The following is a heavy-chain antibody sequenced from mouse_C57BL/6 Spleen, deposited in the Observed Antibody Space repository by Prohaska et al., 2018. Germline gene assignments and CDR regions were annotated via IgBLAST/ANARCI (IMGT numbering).Heavy chain of an antibody. CDR3: ARPLTGTGFAY. Sequence: SVKLSCKASGYTFTSYGISWVKQRTGQGLEWIGEIYPRSGSTNYNEKFKSKATLTVDKSSSTAYMQLSSLTSEDSAVYYCARPLTGTGFAYWGQGTLVTVSA. CDR1: GYTFTSYG. V-gene: IGHV1-81*01. J-gene: IGHJ3*01. D-gene: IGHD4-1*01. CDR2: IYPRSGST.